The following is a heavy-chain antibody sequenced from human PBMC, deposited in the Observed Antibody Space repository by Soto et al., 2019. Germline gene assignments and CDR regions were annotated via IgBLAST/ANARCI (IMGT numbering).Heavy chain of an antibody. V-gene: IGHV3-9*01. CDR2: ISWNSGSI. CDR3: ATGGSSLNFDS. J-gene: IGHJ4*02. D-gene: IGHD6-6*01. CDR1: GFIFDDYA. Sequence: PGGSLRLSCAASGFIFDDYAMHWVRQAPGRGLQWVSGISWNSGSIGYADSVKGRFTISRDNAKNKLYQQMNSQRAEDTAVYYCATGGSSLNFDSWGQGTLVTVSS.